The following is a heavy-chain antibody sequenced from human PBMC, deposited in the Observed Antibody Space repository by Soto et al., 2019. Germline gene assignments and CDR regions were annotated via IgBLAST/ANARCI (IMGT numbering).Heavy chain of an antibody. V-gene: IGHV1-8*01. CDR2: MEPSTGRT. Sequence: QVQLVQSGAEVREPGASVKVSCKASGYSFTSLDINWVRQTAGQGLEWMGWMEPSTGRTGYAQKFQGRVTMTRDTSINTAYMELSSLRSEDTAVYYCAREYCGGDCYYDYWGQGTLVTVSS. CDR1: GYSFTSLD. D-gene: IGHD2-21*02. J-gene: IGHJ4*02. CDR3: AREYCGGDCYYDY.